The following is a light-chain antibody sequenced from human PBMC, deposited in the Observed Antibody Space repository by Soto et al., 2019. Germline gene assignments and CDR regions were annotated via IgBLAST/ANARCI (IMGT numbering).Light chain of an antibody. CDR3: QQYNNWPLT. V-gene: IGKV3D-15*01. Sequence: DIVMTQSPATLSVSPGERATLSCRASQRVASKLAWYQQKPGQAPKLLIYGASTRATGIPARFSGSGSGTEFSLTISSLQSEDFAVYYCQQYNNWPLTFGGGTKVEIK. CDR2: GAS. J-gene: IGKJ4*01. CDR1: QRVASK.